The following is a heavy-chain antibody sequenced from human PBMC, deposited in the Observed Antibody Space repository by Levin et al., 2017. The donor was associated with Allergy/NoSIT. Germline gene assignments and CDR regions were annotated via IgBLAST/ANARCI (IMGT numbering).Heavy chain of an antibody. CDR3: ARKLRGSSAYDAFDV. Sequence: GGSLRLSCAATGFTFRDYWMTWVRQTPGRGLEWVANIDQDGSQKYYVDSVKGRFTISRDNAKNSVDLQMNYLRDDDTAVYYRARKLRGSSAYDAFDVWGHGTMVTFSS. D-gene: IGHD5-12*01. CDR2: IDQDGSQK. CDR1: GFTFRDYW. V-gene: IGHV3-7*03. J-gene: IGHJ3*01.